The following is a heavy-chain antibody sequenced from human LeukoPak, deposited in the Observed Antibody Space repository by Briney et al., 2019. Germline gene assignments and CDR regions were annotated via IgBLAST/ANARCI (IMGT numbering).Heavy chain of an antibody. CDR1: GGSISSSSYY. J-gene: IGHJ5*02. CDR3: ARGAAVADNPNWFDP. Sequence: SETLSLTCTVSGGSISSSSYYWGWIRQPPGKGLEWIGEINHSGSTNYNPSLKSRVTISVDTSKNQFSLKLSSVTAADTAVYYCARGAAVADNPNWFDPWGQGTLVTVSS. V-gene: IGHV4-39*07. CDR2: INHSGST. D-gene: IGHD6-19*01.